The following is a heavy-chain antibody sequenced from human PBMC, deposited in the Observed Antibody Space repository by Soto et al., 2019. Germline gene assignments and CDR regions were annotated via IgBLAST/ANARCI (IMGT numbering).Heavy chain of an antibody. CDR3: AKDGRDDIVVVPAALYFDP. J-gene: IGHJ5*02. CDR1: GYTFSNYG. CDR2: ISAYNGNT. Sequence: GASVKVSCKASGYTFSNYGISWVRQAPGQGLEWMGWISAYNGNTNYAQNFQGRVTMTIDTSTSTAYMELRSLRSDDTAVYYCAKDGRDDIVVVPAALYFDPWGQGTLVTVSS. D-gene: IGHD2-2*01. V-gene: IGHV1-18*01.